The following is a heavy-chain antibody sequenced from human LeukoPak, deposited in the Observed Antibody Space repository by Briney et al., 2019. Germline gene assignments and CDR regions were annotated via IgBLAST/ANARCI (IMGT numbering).Heavy chain of an antibody. CDR2: IKQDGSEK. CDR3: ARVSRAVAGTGSFDY. V-gene: IGHV3-7*02. J-gene: IGHJ4*02. Sequence: PEGSLRLSCAASGFTFSSYWMSWVRQAPGKGLEWVANIKQDGSEKYYVDSVKGRFTISRDTAKNSLYLQMSSLRAEDTAVYYCARVSRAVAGTGSFDYWGQGTLVTVSS. D-gene: IGHD6-19*01. CDR1: GFTFSSYW.